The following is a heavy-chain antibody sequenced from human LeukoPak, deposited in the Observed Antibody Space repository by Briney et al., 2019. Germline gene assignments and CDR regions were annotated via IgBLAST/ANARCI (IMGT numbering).Heavy chain of an antibody. D-gene: IGHD1-1*01. V-gene: IGHV6-1*01. J-gene: IGHJ4*02. CDR1: GDSVSRIGAS. CDR3: AREAYNLYY. CDR2: TYYRSKCYN. Sequence: SQTLSLTCAISGDSVSRIGASWNWIRQSPSRGLEWLGRTYYRSKCYNNSAVSVRSRININVDTSKNQFSLHLNSVTPEDTAVYYCAREAYNLYYRGQGTLFTVSS.